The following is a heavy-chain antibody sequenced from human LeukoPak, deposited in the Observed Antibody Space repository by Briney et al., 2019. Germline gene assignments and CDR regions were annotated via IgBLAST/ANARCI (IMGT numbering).Heavy chain of an antibody. D-gene: IGHD7-27*01. CDR2: IIPIFGTA. Sequence: SVKVSCKASGGTFSSYAISWVRQAPGQGLEWMGGIIPIFGTANYAQKFQGRVTITADESTSTAYTELSSLRSEDTAVYYRAREPNWGYHRGYYYYGMDVWGQGTTVTVSS. J-gene: IGHJ6*02. CDR1: GGTFSSYA. CDR3: AREPNWGYHRGYYYYGMDV. V-gene: IGHV1-69*13.